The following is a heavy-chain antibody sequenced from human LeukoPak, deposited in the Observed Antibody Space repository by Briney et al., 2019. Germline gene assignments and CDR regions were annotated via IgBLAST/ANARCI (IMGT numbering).Heavy chain of an antibody. Sequence: SETLSLTCTVSGGSISGYYWSWIRQPPGKGLEWIGFIYHSGSTNYNPSLKSRVTISVDTSKNQFSLKLSSVSAADTAVYYCARLHYDSSGYYYFDYWGQGTLVTVSS. D-gene: IGHD3-22*01. CDR3: ARLHYDSSGYYYFDY. J-gene: IGHJ4*02. CDR2: IYHSGST. CDR1: GGSISGYY. V-gene: IGHV4-59*08.